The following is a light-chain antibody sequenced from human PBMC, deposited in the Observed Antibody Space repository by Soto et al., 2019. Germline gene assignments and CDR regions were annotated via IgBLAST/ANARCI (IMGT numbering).Light chain of an antibody. J-gene: IGLJ2*01. V-gene: IGLV2-23*03. Sequence: QSALTQPASVSGSPGQSITISCTGTSSDVGNYNLVSWYQHHPGKAPKLMIYEGTKRPSGISNRFSGSKSGNTASLTISGLQAEDEADDYCCSFTTRTTFVFGGGTKVTVL. CDR2: EGT. CDR1: SSDVGNYNL. CDR3: CSFTTRTTFV.